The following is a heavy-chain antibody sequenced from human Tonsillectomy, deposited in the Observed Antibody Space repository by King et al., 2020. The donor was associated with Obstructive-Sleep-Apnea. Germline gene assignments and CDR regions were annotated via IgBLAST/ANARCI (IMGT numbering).Heavy chain of an antibody. Sequence: QLVQSGGTLVQPGGSLRLSVEASGCTFGGNFMSWVRPAPGKGLDPVSFFYVGVWSYYADSVKGRFTISRDNSKNTLYLQMNSLRAEDTAVYYCASGFSFDYWGQGTLVTVSS. CDR1: GCTFGGNF. V-gene: IGHV3-66*01. CDR2: FYVGVWS. D-gene: IGHD5-12*01. CDR3: ASGFSFDY. J-gene: IGHJ4*02.